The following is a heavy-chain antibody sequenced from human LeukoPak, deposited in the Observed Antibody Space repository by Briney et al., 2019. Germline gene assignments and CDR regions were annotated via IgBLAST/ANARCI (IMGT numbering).Heavy chain of an antibody. D-gene: IGHD4-17*01. J-gene: IGHJ5*02. CDR1: GFTISNNY. CDR2: ISGSGGST. CDR3: AKDDYDGTPVRFDP. Sequence: GGSLRLSCAASGFTISNNYMSWVRQAPGKGLEWVSAISGSGGSTYYADSVKGRFTISRDNSKNTLYLQMNSLRAEDTAVYYCAKDDYDGTPVRFDPWGQGTLVTVSS. V-gene: IGHV3-23*01.